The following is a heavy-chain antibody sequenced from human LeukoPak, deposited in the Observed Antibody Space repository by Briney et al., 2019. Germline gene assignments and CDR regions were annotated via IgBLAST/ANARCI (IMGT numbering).Heavy chain of an antibody. J-gene: IGHJ5*02. D-gene: IGHD3-22*01. Sequence: PGGSLRLSCAASGFIFNNYGLTWVRQAPGKGLEWVSAISNDGGGTTYADFVKGRFTISRDNSKNTLFLQMNSLRADDTALYDCAKGSSGYFLDLWGQGTLVTVSS. CDR3: AKGSSGYFLDL. CDR2: ISNDGGGT. CDR1: GFIFNNYG. V-gene: IGHV3-23*01.